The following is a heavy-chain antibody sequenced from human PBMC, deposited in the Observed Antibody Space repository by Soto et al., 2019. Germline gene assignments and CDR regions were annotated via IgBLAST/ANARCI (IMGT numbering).Heavy chain of an antibody. Sequence: QVQLVQSGAEVKKPGSSVKVSCKASGGTFSSYTISWVRQAPGQGLEWMGRIIPILGIANYAQKFQGRVTITADKSTSTAYMELSSLRSEDTAVYYCASRVWIQLWLEDYWGQGTLVTVSS. CDR2: IIPILGIA. J-gene: IGHJ4*02. CDR3: ASRVWIQLWLEDY. CDR1: GGTFSSYT. D-gene: IGHD5-18*01. V-gene: IGHV1-69*02.